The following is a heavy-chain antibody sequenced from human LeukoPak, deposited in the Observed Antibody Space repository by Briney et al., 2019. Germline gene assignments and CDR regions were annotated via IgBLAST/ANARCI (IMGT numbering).Heavy chain of an antibody. CDR1: KFTFSNYG. Sequence: GGSQRLSCTASKFTFSNYGMQWVRQAPGKGLEWVSYISSSSSTIYYADSVKGRFTISRDNAKSSLYLQMNSLRAEDTAVYYCARGAYYYEDWGQGTLVTVSS. CDR3: ARGAYYYED. J-gene: IGHJ4*02. V-gene: IGHV3-48*01. CDR2: ISSSSSTI. D-gene: IGHD3-22*01.